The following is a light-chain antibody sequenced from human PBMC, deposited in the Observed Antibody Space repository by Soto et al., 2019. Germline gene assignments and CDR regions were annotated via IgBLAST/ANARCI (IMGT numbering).Light chain of an antibody. CDR3: QTWGSGTVV. CDR1: SGHSSNA. V-gene: IGLV4-69*01. CDR2: LNSDGSH. J-gene: IGLJ2*01. Sequence: QPVLTQSPSASASLGASVRFTCTLSSGHSSNAVAWHQQQPEKGHRFLMKLNSDGSHTKGDGIPDRFSGSSSGAERYLTIANLQSEDEAEYYCQTWGSGTVVFGGGTKLTVL.